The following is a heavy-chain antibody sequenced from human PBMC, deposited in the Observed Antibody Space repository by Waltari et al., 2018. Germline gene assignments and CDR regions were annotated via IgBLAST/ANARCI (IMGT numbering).Heavy chain of an antibody. CDR3: AKRTVASDPCDY. J-gene: IGHJ4*02. CDR1: GFTFSRYA. V-gene: IGHV3-23*01. CDR2: ISGSGGSK. Sequence: EVQLLESGGGLVQPGGSLRLSCAAPGFTFSRYALSWVRQAPGKGLEWVSAISGSGGSKYYADSVKGRFTISRDNSKNTLYLQMNSLRAEDTAVYYCAKRTVASDPCDYWGQGTLVTVSS. D-gene: IGHD5-12*01.